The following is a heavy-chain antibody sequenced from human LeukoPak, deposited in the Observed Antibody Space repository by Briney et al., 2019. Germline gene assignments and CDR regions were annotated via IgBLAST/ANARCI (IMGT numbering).Heavy chain of an antibody. CDR2: FVGSAGST. J-gene: IGHJ4*02. Sequence: SGGSLRLSCAASGFTFNSYAMNWVRQAPGKGLEWVSTFVGSAGSTYYADSVKDRFTISGDNSKSTLYLQISSLRAEDTAVYYCAKGGGWLPYYFDYWGQGTPVTVSS. D-gene: IGHD5-24*01. CDR3: AKGGGWLPYYFDY. CDR1: GFTFNSYA. V-gene: IGHV3-23*01.